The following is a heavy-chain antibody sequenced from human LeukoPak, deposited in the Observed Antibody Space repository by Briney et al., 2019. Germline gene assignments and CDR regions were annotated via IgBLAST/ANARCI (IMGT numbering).Heavy chain of an antibody. J-gene: IGHJ4*02. V-gene: IGHV3-21*01. CDR1: GFSFSTYT. Sequence: GGSLRLSCVGSGFSFSTYTMNWVRQAPGKGLEWVASITSSSWYIFYADSVKGRFTISRDNAKNSLYLQMNSLRVEDTAVYYCARESEMAKIFDHGGQGTRVTVSS. D-gene: IGHD5-24*01. CDR2: ITSSSWYI. CDR3: ARESEMAKIFDH.